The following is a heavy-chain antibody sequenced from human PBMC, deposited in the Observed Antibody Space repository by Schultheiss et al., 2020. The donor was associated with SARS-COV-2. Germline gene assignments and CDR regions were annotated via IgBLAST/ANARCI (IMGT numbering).Heavy chain of an antibody. V-gene: IGHV4-59*05. D-gene: IGHD5-18*01. J-gene: IGHJ4*02. CDR1: GGSISSYY. CDR3: AREGYSYGFFDY. CDR2: IYYSGST. Sequence: SETLSLTCTVSGGSISSYYWSWVRQPPGKGLEWIGSIYYSGSTYYNPSLKSRVTISVDTSKNQFSLKLSSVTAADTAVYYCAREGYSYGFFDYWGQGTLVTVSS.